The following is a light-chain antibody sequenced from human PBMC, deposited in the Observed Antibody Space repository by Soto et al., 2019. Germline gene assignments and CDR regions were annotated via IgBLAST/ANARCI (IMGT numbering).Light chain of an antibody. CDR3: QQLNSFVRLT. V-gene: IGKV1-9*01. Sequence: DIQLTQSPSFLSASVGDRVTIACRASQGIGDYLAWYQQRPGKAPNLLIYAASTLKSGVPSRFSGSGSGTEFSLTISSLQPEDFATYYCQQLNSFVRLTFGGGTKV. J-gene: IGKJ4*01. CDR2: AAS. CDR1: QGIGDY.